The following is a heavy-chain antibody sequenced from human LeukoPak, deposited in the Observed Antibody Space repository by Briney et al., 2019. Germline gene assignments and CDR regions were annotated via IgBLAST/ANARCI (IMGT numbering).Heavy chain of an antibody. J-gene: IGHJ4*02. CDR2: IYYSGST. V-gene: IGHV4-31*03. CDR3: ARDLSGVISY. D-gene: IGHD3-10*01. CDR1: GASISSGGYY. Sequence: PSQTLSLTCTVSGASISSGGYYWSWIRQHPGKGLEWLGYIYYSGSTYYNPSLKSRVNISLDTSKNQFSLKLGSVTAADTAVYYCARDLSGVISYWGQGTLVTVSS.